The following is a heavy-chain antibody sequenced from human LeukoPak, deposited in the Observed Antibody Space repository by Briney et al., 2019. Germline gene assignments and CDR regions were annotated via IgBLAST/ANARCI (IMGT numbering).Heavy chain of an antibody. J-gene: IGHJ4*02. CDR3: ARGFSSGSSGYWNLDY. Sequence: PGRCLRLFCAASAFTVSSNYMSWVSQAPGKGLEWGSVIYSGGSTYYADYVKGRFTIYRDNSKNTLYLQMNSLRAEDTAVYYCARGFSSGSSGYWNLDYWGQGTLVTVSS. CDR1: AFTVSSNY. V-gene: IGHV3-53*01. CDR2: IYSGGST. D-gene: IGHD3-22*01.